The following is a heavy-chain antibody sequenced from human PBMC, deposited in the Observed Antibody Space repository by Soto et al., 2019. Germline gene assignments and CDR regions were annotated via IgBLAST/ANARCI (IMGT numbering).Heavy chain of an antibody. D-gene: IGHD3-10*01. CDR3: AVTMVGGVIRDPRYYYYGMDV. Sequence: ETLSLTCTVSGGSISSYYWSWIRRPPGKGLEWIGSIYYSGSTYYNPSLKSRVTISVDTSKNQFSLKLSSVTAADTAVYYCAVTMVGGVIRDPRYYYYGMDVGAQGTTVTV. J-gene: IGHJ6*02. CDR2: IYYSGST. CDR1: GGSISSYY. V-gene: IGHV4-59*05.